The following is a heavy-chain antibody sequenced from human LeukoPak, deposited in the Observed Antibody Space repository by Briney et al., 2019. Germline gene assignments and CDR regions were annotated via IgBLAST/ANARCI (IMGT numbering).Heavy chain of an antibody. CDR2: IIPIFGTA. Sequence: AASVKVSCKASGGTFSSYAISWVRQAPGQGLEWMGGIIPIFGTANYAQKFQGRVTITADESTSTAYMELSSLRSEDTAVYYCARDREQQLGSGRNWFDPWGQGTLVTVSS. V-gene: IGHV1-69*13. CDR3: ARDREQQLGSGRNWFDP. J-gene: IGHJ5*02. CDR1: GGTFSSYA. D-gene: IGHD6-13*01.